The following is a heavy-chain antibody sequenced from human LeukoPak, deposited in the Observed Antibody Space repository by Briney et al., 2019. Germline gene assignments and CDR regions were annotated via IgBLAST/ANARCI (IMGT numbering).Heavy chain of an antibody. Sequence: SETLSLTCAVYGGSFSGYYWSWIRQPPGKGLEWIGEINHSGSTNYNPSLKSRVTISVDTSKNQFSLKLSSVTAADTAVYYCARGRGTVTSKIDYWGQGTPVTVSS. CDR1: GGSFSGYY. D-gene: IGHD4-17*01. CDR3: ARGRGTVTSKIDY. J-gene: IGHJ4*02. V-gene: IGHV4-34*01. CDR2: INHSGST.